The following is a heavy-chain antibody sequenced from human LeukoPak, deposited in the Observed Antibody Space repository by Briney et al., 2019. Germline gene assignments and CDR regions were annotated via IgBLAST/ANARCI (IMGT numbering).Heavy chain of an antibody. CDR2: ISGSGDST. CDR3: GKDQNVAAAGFPYDY. J-gene: IGHJ4*02. D-gene: IGHD6-13*01. CDR1: GFTFRNYA. V-gene: IGHV3-23*01. Sequence: TGGSLRLSCAASGFTFRNYAMSWVRQAPGKGLEWVSAISGSGDSTYYADSVKGRFTISRDNSKNTLYLQMNSLGAEGTAVYYCGKDQNVAAAGFPYDYWGQGTLVTVSS.